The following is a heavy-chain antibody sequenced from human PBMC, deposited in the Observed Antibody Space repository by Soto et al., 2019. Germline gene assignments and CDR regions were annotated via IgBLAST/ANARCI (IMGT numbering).Heavy chain of an antibody. Sequence: QVRLEESGPGLVEPSQTLSLICTVSGGSINNANYFWNWVRHHPDNGLEWIGYIYYSGSIRYNPSLQTRVYKSIETSKNQFFLRLNSGAAGGPGGNFLAGGGGFGGAPGGMDVWGRGTTVTVSS. CDR2: IYYSGSI. J-gene: IGHJ6*02. CDR3: AGGGGFGGAPGGMDV. V-gene: IGHV4-31*04. CDR1: GGSINNANYF. D-gene: IGHD2-21*01.